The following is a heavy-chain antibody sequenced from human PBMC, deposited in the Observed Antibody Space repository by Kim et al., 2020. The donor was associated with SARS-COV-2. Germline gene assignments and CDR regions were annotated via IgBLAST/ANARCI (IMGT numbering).Heavy chain of an antibody. V-gene: IGHV1-46*01. CDR3: ARENYYGSGRQAYYYYGMDV. CDR1: GYTFTSYY. Sequence: ASVKVSCKASGYTFTSYYMHWVRQAPGQGLEWMGIINPSGGSTSYAQKFQGRVTMTRDTSTSTVYMELSSLRSEDTAVYYCARENYYGSGRQAYYYYGMDVWGQGTTVTVSS. D-gene: IGHD3-10*01. J-gene: IGHJ6*02. CDR2: INPSGGST.